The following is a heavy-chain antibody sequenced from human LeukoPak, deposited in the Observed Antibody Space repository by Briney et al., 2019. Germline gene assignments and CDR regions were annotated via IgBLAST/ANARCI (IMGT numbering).Heavy chain of an antibody. J-gene: IGHJ3*02. V-gene: IGHV3-66*02. CDR3: ARGSHAGREAFHI. CDR2: IYSGGST. Sequence: PGGSLRLSCAASGFTVSSNYMGWVRQAPGKGLEWVSVIYSGGSTYYADSVRGRFTISRDNPKNPLYPEMNRLRAEHTAVYYCARGSHAGREAFHIWRQRTMPTVSS. CDR1: GFTVSSNY. D-gene: IGHD2-2*01.